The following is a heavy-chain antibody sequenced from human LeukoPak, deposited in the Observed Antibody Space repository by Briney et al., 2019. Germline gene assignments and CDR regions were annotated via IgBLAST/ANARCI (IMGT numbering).Heavy chain of an antibody. V-gene: IGHV4-34*01. Sequence: SETLSLTCAVYGGSFSGYYWSWIRQPPGKGLEWIGEINHSGSTNYNPSLKSRVTISVDTSKNQFSLKLSSVTAAGTAVYYCAISIAALRSDYWGQGTLVTVSS. D-gene: IGHD6-6*01. CDR3: AISIAALRSDY. CDR1: GGSFSGYY. J-gene: IGHJ4*02. CDR2: INHSGST.